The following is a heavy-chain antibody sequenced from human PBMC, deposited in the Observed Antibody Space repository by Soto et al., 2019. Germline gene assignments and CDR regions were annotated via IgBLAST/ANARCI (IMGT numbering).Heavy chain of an antibody. CDR3: ARVRGYYYGSGSYYSSCYYYYGMDV. Sequence: SETLSLTCAVYGGSFSGYYWSWIRQPPGKGLEWIGEINHSGSTNYNPSLKSRVTISVDTSKNQFSLKLSSVTAADTAVYYCARVRGYYYGSGSYYSSCYYYYGMDVWGQGTTVT. D-gene: IGHD3-10*01. CDR1: GGSFSGYY. CDR2: INHSGST. J-gene: IGHJ6*02. V-gene: IGHV4-34*01.